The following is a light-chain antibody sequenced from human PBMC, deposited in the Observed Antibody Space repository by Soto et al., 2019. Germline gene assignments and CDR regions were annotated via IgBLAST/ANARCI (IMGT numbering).Light chain of an antibody. CDR1: QSVGRSY. CDR2: GAS. Sequence: DIVLTQSPCTLSLSPGERATLSCRASQSVGRSYLAWYQQKPGQAPRLLIYGASSRATGIPDRFSGSESGTDFPLTISRLEPEDFAVYYCHQYASSPLTFGGGTKVEI. J-gene: IGKJ4*01. V-gene: IGKV3-20*01. CDR3: HQYASSPLT.